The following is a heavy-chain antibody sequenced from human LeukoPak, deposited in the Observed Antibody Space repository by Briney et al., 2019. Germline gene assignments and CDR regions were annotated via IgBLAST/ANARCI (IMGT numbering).Heavy chain of an antibody. D-gene: IGHD3-16*02. Sequence: PGGSLRLSCAASGFTFSSYSMNWVRQAPGKGLEWVSSISSSSSYIYYADSVKGRFTISRDNAKNSLYLQMNSLRAEDTAVYYCARDKNDYVWGSYRYDDYWGQGTLVTVSS. V-gene: IGHV3-21*01. CDR1: GFTFSSYS. CDR3: ARDKNDYVWGSYRYDDY. CDR2: ISSSSSYI. J-gene: IGHJ4*02.